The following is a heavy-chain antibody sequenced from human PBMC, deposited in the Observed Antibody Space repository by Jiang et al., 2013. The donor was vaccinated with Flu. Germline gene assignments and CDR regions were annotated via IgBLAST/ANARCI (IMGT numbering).Heavy chain of an antibody. D-gene: IGHD2-2*01. CDR3: AREAIYCSSTSCPGHYYYMDV. V-gene: IGHV4-30-2*04. J-gene: IGHJ6*03. Sequence: PSLKSRVTISVDTSKNQFSLKLSSVTAADTAVYYCAREAIYCSSTSCPGHYYYMDVWGKGTTVTVSS.